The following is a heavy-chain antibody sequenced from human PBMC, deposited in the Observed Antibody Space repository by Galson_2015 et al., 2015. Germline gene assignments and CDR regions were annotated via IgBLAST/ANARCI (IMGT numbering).Heavy chain of an antibody. CDR2: INQDGSEK. Sequence: SLRLSCAASGFTFSNYWMIWVRQAPGKGLEWVASINQDGSEKNYVDSVKGRFTISRDNAKNSLFLQMSSLRAEDTAVYYCARSYAFDMWGQGTMVTVSS. CDR3: ARSYAFDM. CDR1: GFTFSNYW. J-gene: IGHJ3*02. V-gene: IGHV3-7*01.